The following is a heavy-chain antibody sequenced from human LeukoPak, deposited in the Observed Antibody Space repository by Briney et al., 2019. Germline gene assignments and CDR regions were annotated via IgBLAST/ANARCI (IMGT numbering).Heavy chain of an antibody. J-gene: IGHJ4*02. Sequence: SETLSLTCTVSGGSISSSSSYWGCVRQPRGKGPDRIASIYYSGLTYDNPSLKSRVSISVDPSKNHFSLKVSSVTAADTAVYYCASGTFDDYGDYDRGDFFDHWGQGTLVTVSS. D-gene: IGHD4-17*01. CDR2: IYYSGLT. CDR1: GGSISSSSSY. V-gene: IGHV4-39*02. CDR3: ASGTFDDYGDYDRGDFFDH.